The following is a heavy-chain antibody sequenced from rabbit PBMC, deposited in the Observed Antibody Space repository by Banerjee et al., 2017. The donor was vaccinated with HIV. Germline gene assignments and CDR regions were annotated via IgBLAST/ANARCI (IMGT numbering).Heavy chain of an antibody. J-gene: IGHJ4*01. CDR3: ARERYGGSSYFAFNL. V-gene: IGHV1S40*01. D-gene: IGHD8-1*01. Sequence: QSLEESGGDLVKPGASLTLTCTASGFSFSSNYYMCWVRQAPGKGLEWIACSYAGSSGSAYYASWAKGRFTISKTSSTTVTLQMTSLTAADTATYFCARERYGGSSYFAFNLWGPGTLVTVS. CDR1: GFSFSSNYY. CDR2: SYAGSSGSA.